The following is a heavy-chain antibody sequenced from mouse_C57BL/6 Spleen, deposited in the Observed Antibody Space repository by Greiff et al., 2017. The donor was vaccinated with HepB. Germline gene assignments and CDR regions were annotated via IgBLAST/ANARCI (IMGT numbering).Heavy chain of an antibody. D-gene: IGHD2-4*01. Sequence: VQVVESGGGLVKPGGSLKFSCAASGFTFSSYAMPWVRQTPEKRLEWVATIRDDGSYTYYTDKVKGRVTISRDNAQNKLYMQMSNLTSEDTAMYYCASRYEYGEAMDYWGQGTSVTVSA. V-gene: IGHV5-4*01. J-gene: IGHJ4*01. CDR3: ASRYEYGEAMDY. CDR1: GFTFSSYA. CDR2: IRDDGSYT.